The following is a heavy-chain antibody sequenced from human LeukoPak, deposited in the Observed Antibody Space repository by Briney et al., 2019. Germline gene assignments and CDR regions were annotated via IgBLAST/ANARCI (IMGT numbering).Heavy chain of an antibody. V-gene: IGHV6-1*01. CDR3: ASLRPAANRYYYYYYMDV. CDR2: TYYRSKWYN. D-gene: IGHD2-2*01. J-gene: IGHJ6*03. Sequence: SQTLSLTCAISGDSVSSNSAAWNWIRQSPSRGLEWLGRTYYRSKWYNDYAVSVKSRITINPDTSKNQFSLKLSSVTAADTAGYYCASLRPAANRYYYYYYMDVWGKGTTVTVSS. CDR1: GDSVSSNSAA.